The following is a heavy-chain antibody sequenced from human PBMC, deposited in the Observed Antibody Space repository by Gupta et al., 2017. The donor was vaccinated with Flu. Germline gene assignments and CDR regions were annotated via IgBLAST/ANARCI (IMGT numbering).Heavy chain of an antibody. CDR3: ARGRVTRVRGMIVRAFDI. CDR1: GYTFTSYD. Sequence: QVQLVQSGAEVKKPGASVRVSCKASGYTFTSYDMNWVRQATGQGLEWMGWMNPYSGNTGYVEKFQDRVTMTRNSSISTAYLELSSLRSEDTAVYYCARGRVTRVRGMIVRAFDIWGQGTAVIVSS. CDR2: MNPYSGNT. J-gene: IGHJ3*02. D-gene: IGHD3-10*01. V-gene: IGHV1-8*01.